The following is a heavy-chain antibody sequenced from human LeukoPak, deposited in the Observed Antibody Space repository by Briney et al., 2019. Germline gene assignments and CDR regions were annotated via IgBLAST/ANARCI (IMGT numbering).Heavy chain of an antibody. CDR1: GYTFNSYG. V-gene: IGHV1-18*01. J-gene: IGHJ4*02. CDR3: ARGGSYQKFDY. Sequence: ASVKVSCKTSGYTFNSYGISWVRQAPGQGLAWMGWINPYNGNTNYAQKLQGRVTMTTDTSTSTAYMELRSLRSDDTAVYYCARGGSYQKFDYWGQGTLVTVSS. CDR2: INPYNGNT. D-gene: IGHD3-16*01.